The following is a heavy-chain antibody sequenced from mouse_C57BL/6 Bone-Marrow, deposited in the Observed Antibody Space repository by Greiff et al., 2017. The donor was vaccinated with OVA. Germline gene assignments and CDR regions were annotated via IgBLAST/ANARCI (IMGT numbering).Heavy chain of an antibody. V-gene: IGHV1-50*01. D-gene: IGHD1-1*01. Sequence: VQLQQSGAELVKPGASVKLSCKASGYTFTSYWMQWVKQRPGQGLAWIGEIDPSDSYTNYNQKFKGKATLTVDTSSITAYMQLSSLTSEDSAVYYCARSLTTVVEMDYWGQGTSVTVSS. CDR2: IDPSDSYT. CDR1: GYTFTSYW. CDR3: ARSLTTVVEMDY. J-gene: IGHJ4*01.